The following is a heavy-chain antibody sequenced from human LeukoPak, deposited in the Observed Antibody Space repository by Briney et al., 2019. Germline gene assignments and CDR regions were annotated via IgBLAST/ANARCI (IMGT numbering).Heavy chain of an antibody. Sequence: ASVKVSCKASGYTFTGYYMHWVRQAPGQGLGWMGRINPNSGGTNYAQKFQGRVTMTRDTSISTAYMELSRLRSDDTAVYYCARVDYYGSGKSLLYFDYWGQGTLVTVSS. CDR1: GYTFTGYY. CDR2: INPNSGGT. V-gene: IGHV1-2*06. J-gene: IGHJ4*02. D-gene: IGHD3-10*01. CDR3: ARVDYYGSGKSLLYFDY.